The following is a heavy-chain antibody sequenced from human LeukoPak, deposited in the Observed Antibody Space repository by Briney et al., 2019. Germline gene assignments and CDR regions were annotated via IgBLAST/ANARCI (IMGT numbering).Heavy chain of an antibody. D-gene: IGHD1-26*01. V-gene: IGHV4-34*01. Sequence: PPEPLSLTCPVYGGSFRGYYWSGIRQPPGKGREGMGEMDHSGGTNYNPSLKSRVTISVDTSKNQFSLKLSSVTAADTAVYYCARVPYSGSLRRAEYFQHWGPGTLVTVSS. CDR2: MDHSGGT. J-gene: IGHJ1*01. CDR3: ARVPYSGSLRRAEYFQH. CDR1: GGSFRGYY.